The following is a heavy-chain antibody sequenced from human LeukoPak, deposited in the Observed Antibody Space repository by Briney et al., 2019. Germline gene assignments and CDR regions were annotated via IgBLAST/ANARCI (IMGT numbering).Heavy chain of an antibody. D-gene: IGHD6-19*01. V-gene: IGHV3-21*01. CDR1: GFTFSSYK. Sequence: GGSLRLSCAASGFTFSSYKMNWVRQAPGKGLEWVSTISTSSSYIYYADSVKGRFTISRDNGKNSLYLQMSSLRAEDTAVYYCARSKVAGTSDYWGQGTLVAVSS. J-gene: IGHJ4*02. CDR3: ARSKVAGTSDY. CDR2: ISTSSSYI.